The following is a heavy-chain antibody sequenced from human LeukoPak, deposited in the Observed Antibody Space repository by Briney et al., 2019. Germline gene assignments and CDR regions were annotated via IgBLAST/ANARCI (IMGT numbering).Heavy chain of an antibody. V-gene: IGHV3-30-3*01. Sequence: PGGSLRLCCAASGFTFSSYAMHCVRQAPGKRLEWVAVISYDGSNKYYADSVKGRFTISRDNSKNTLYLQMNSLRAEDTAVYYCARDQPVLLWFGEPSSGMDVWGQGTTVTVSS. CDR1: GFTFSSYA. CDR2: ISYDGSNK. J-gene: IGHJ6*02. D-gene: IGHD3-10*01. CDR3: ARDQPVLLWFGEPSSGMDV.